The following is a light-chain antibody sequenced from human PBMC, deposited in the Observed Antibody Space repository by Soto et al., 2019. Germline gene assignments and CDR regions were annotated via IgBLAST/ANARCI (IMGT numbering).Light chain of an antibody. J-gene: IGLJ1*01. CDR3: AAWDDSLNGYV. CDR2: SNN. Sequence: SALTQPPSESGTPGQRVTISCSGSSSNIGSNTVNWYQQLPGTAPKLLIYSNNQRPSGVPDRFSGSKSGTSASLAISGLQSEDEADYYCAAWDDSLNGYVFGTGTKVTVL. V-gene: IGLV1-44*01. CDR1: SSNIGSNT.